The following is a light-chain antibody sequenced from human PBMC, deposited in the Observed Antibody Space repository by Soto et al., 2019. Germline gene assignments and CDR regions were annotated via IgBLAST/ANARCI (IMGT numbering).Light chain of an antibody. J-gene: IGLJ2*01. CDR3: CSYAGDSTVV. CDR2: DVS. V-gene: IGLV2-23*02. Sequence: HSALTQPASVSGSPGQSITISCTSSDVGTYNLVSWYQHYPGKAPKLMIYDVSKRPSGVSDRFSGSKSGNTASLTISGLQAEDEADYYCCSYAGDSTVVFGGRTQLTVL. CDR1: SSDVGTYNL.